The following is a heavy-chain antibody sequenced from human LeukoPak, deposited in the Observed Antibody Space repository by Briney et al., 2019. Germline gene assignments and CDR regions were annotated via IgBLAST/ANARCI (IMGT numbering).Heavy chain of an antibody. CDR3: ARHAPWTYYYDSSGYFDAFDI. CDR1: GGSISISSYY. D-gene: IGHD3-22*01. J-gene: IGHJ3*02. Sequence: PSETLSLTCTVSGGSISISSYYWGWIRQPPGKVLEWIGCFYYSGSPYYNPSLKSQDTKSVDTSNNQFSLKLSAVTAADTAVYYCARHAPWTYYYDSSGYFDAFDIWGQGTMVTVSS. V-gene: IGHV4-39*01. CDR2: FYYSGSP.